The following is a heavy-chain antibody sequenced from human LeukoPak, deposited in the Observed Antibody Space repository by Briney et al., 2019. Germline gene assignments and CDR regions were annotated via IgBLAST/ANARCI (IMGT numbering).Heavy chain of an antibody. CDR3: ARGGYSYGFYDY. CDR1: GGSFSGYY. J-gene: IGHJ4*02. CDR2: IYHSGST. D-gene: IGHD5-18*01. V-gene: IGHV4-34*01. Sequence: SETLSLTCAVYGGSFSGYYWSWIRQPPGKGLEWIGYIYHSGSTYYNPSLKSRVTISVDRSKNQFSLKLSSVTAADTAVYYCARGGYSYGFYDYWGQGTLVTVSS.